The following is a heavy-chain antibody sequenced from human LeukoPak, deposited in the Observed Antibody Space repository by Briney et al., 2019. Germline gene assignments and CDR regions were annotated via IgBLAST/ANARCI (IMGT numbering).Heavy chain of an antibody. J-gene: IGHJ4*02. CDR3: ARDPYGDYVFDY. V-gene: IGHV3-7*03. D-gene: IGHD4-17*01. Sequence: PGGSLRLSCGASGFTFGAYWMYWVRQAPGKGLEWVGCIKEDGSEKHYADSVKGRFTISRDNAKNSLFLQMNSLRVEDTALYYCARDPYGDYVFDYWGQGTLVTVSS. CDR1: GFTFGAYW. CDR2: IKEDGSEK.